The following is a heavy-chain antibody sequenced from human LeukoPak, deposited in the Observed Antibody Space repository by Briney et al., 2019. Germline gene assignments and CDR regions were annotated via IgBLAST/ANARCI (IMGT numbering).Heavy chain of an antibody. V-gene: IGHV3-33*01. J-gene: IGHJ4*02. D-gene: IGHD3-9*01. CDR1: GFSFSLYG. CDR2: LWYDGSKK. CDR3: ARADYDILTGYSGGYFDS. Sequence: GGSLRLSCAASGFSFSLYGMHWVRQAPGKGLEWVAVLWYDGSKKYYGDSVKGRFTISSDNSKHMVYLQMNSLRAEDTAVYYCARADYDILTGYSGGYFDSWGQGTLVTVSS.